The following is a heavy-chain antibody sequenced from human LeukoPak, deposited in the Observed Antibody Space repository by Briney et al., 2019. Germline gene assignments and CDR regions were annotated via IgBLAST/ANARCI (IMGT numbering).Heavy chain of an antibody. J-gene: IGHJ2*01. CDR3: RKGGSRVATFGDWYFDL. CDR1: GFTISWFR. V-gene: IGHV3-33*08. CDR2: IWYDGSNK. D-gene: IGHD5-12*01. Sequence: QAGGSLRLTRAAYGFTISWFRMQRHGQAPGKGLEWVAVIWYDGSNKYYADPVKGRFTISRDNSKNTLYLQMKSLRAEDTAVYYCRKGGSRVATFGDWYFDLAARGTLVTVSS.